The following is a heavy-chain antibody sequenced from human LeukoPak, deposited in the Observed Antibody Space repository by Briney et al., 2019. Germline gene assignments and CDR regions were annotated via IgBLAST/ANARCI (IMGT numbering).Heavy chain of an antibody. CDR2: INPSSGDT. CDR3: ARYHTVTTIDY. V-gene: IGHV1-2*06. D-gene: IGHD4-17*01. CDR1: GYTFIGYY. J-gene: IGHJ4*02. Sequence: ASVKVSRKASGYTFIGYYMHWVRQAPGHGLEWMGRINPSSGDTNYAQKFQGRVTMTRDTSISTAYMELSRLRSDDTAIYYCARYHTVTTIDYWGQGTLVTVSS.